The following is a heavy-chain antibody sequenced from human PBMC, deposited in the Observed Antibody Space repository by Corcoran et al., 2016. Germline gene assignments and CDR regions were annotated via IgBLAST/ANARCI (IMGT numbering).Heavy chain of an antibody. V-gene: IGHV3-48*02. Sequence: EVRLVESGGGLVQPGGSLRLSCAASGFTFSSSDMDWVRQAPGKGLEWVSYISRSSGTVYYTDSVKGRFTITRNNAENSMYLHMNSLRDEDTDVYYGATQASSGSYEYYFDYWGQGTLVTVSS. D-gene: IGHD1-26*01. CDR3: ATQASSGSYEYYFDY. CDR1: GFTFSSSD. J-gene: IGHJ4*02. CDR2: ISRSSGTV.